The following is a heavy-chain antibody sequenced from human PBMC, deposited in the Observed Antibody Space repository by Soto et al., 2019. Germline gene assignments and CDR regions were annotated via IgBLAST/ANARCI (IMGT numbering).Heavy chain of an antibody. CDR1: GVSLTTNGVG. D-gene: IGHD3-16*01. Sequence: SGPTLVNPTQSLTLTCTLSGVSLTTNGVGVGWIRQSPGKALEWLALFYWNDDKRYSPSLKSRLTLTKDTSENQVVLTMTNMGPADTGIYYCAHRRAYSYGGNDYGLSFDPWGQGTLVTVSS. CDR2: FYWNDDK. V-gene: IGHV2-5*01. J-gene: IGHJ5*02. CDR3: AHRRAYSYGGNDYGLSFDP.